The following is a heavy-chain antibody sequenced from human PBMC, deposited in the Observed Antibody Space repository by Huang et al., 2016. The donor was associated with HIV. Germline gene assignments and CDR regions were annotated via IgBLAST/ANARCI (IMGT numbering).Heavy chain of an antibody. V-gene: IGHV4-39*01. CDR2: VYQGGRT. D-gene: IGHD6-13*01. CDR1: GDFISSTNYY. Sequence: QLQLQESGPGQVKPSETLSLTCTVSGDFISSTNYYWGWIRPAPGKGWGWVGSVYQGGRTNYNPSLKSRVTLSVDTARNQFSLRLNSVTAADTAVYYCASQHIGAAATWFWGRGTQVAVSS. J-gene: IGHJ4*02. CDR3: ASQHIGAAATWF.